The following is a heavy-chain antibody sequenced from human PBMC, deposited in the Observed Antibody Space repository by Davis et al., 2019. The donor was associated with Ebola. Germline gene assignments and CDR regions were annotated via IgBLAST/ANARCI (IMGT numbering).Heavy chain of an antibody. CDR1: GGSISGYH. CDR2: VYYNGNT. CDR3: ARGRSGYYSGYWYFDL. D-gene: IGHD3-22*01. Sequence: MPGGSLRLSCTVSGGSISGYHWAWIRQSPGKGLEYIGYVYYNGNTNYNPSLKSRVTISLDTSKNQFSLKLSSVTAADTAVYYCARGRSGYYSGYWYFDLWGRGTLVTVSS. V-gene: IGHV4-59*12. J-gene: IGHJ2*01.